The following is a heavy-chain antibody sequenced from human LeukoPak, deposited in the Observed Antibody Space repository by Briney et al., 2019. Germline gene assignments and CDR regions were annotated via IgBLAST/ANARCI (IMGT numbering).Heavy chain of an antibody. CDR1: GFTFSSYS. CDR2: ISSSSSMI. J-gene: IGHJ4*02. CDR3: ATAVASSSGWYADY. V-gene: IGHV3-48*01. D-gene: IGHD6-19*01. Sequence: PGGSLRLSCAASGFTFSSYSMNWVRQAPGKGLEWVSYISSSSSMIYYADSVKGRFTISRDNAKNSLYLQMNSLRAEDTAVYYCATAVASSSGWYADYWGQGTLVTVSS.